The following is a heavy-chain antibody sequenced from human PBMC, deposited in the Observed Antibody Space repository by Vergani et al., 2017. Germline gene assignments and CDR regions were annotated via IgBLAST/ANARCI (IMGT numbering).Heavy chain of an antibody. CDR1: GRSFSDYY. J-gene: IGHJ4*02. CDR2: INHSGST. V-gene: IGHV4-34*01. CDR3: ASAYSSSWYPY. D-gene: IGHD6-13*01. Sequence: QVQLQQWGAGLLKPSETLSLTCAVYGRSFSDYYWSWIRQPPGKGLEWIGEINHSGSTNYNPSLKSRVTISVDTSKNQFSLKLSSVTAADTAVYYCASAYSSSWYPYWGQGTLVTVSS.